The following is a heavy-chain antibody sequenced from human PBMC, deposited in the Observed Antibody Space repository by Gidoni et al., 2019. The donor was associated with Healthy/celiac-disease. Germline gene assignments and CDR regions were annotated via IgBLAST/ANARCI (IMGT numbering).Heavy chain of an antibody. CDR3: ARSRRQYCSGGSCYQDAFDI. J-gene: IGHJ3*02. Sequence: QVQLVQSGAEVKKPGASVKVSCKASGYTFTSYDINWVRQATGQGLEWMGWMNPNSGNTGYAQKFQGRVTMTRNTSISTAYMELSSLRSEDTAVYDCARSRRQYCSGGSCYQDAFDIWGQGTMVTVSS. D-gene: IGHD2-15*01. CDR1: GYTFTSYD. V-gene: IGHV1-8*01. CDR2: MNPNSGNT.